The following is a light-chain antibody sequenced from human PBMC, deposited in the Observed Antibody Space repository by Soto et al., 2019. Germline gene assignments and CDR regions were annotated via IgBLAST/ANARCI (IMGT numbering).Light chain of an antibody. CDR2: STT. CDR3: VLYMGSGMWV. J-gene: IGLJ3*02. Sequence: QTVVTQEPSFSVSPGRTVTLTCGLSSGSVSTSYYPSWYQQTPGQAPRTLIYSTTTRSSGVPDRFSGSILGNKAALTITGAKADDESDYYCVLYMGSGMWVFGGGTKLTVL. CDR1: SGSVSTSYY. V-gene: IGLV8-61*01.